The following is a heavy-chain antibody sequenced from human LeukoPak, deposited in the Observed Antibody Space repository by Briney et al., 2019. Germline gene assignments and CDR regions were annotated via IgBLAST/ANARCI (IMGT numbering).Heavy chain of an antibody. V-gene: IGHV3-30-3*01. J-gene: IGHJ4*02. Sequence: GRSLRLSCAASGFTFSSYAMHWVRQAPGKGLEWVAVISYDGSNKYYADSVKGRFTISRDNSKNTLYLQMNSLRAEDTAVYYCARGLYGDYDYWGQGTLVTVSS. D-gene: IGHD4-17*01. CDR1: GFTFSSYA. CDR2: ISYDGSNK. CDR3: ARGLYGDYDY.